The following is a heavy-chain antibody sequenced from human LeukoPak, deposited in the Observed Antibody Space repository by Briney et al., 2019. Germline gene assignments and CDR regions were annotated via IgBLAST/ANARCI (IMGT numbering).Heavy chain of an antibody. Sequence: SQTLSLTCTVAGGSISSGDYHWSWIRQPPGKGLEWIGYISHSGSTYYNPSLKSRGTISVDTSKNEFSLKLSSVTAADTAMHYCATELYCSNGICYRRGFLYWGQGTLVTVSS. V-gene: IGHV4-30-4*08. J-gene: IGHJ4*02. D-gene: IGHD2-8*01. CDR3: ATELYCSNGICYRRGFLY. CDR1: GGSISSGDYH. CDR2: ISHSGST.